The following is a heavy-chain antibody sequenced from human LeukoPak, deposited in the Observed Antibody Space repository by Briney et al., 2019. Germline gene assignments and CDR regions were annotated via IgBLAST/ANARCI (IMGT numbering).Heavy chain of an antibody. Sequence: SETLSLTCTVSGYSISSGYYWGWIRQPPGKGLEWIGSIYHSGSTYYNPSLKSRVTISVDTSKNQFSLKLSSVTAADTAVYYCARHTPYPTRYYGSGRYGHRGWFDPWGQGTLVTVSS. V-gene: IGHV4-38-2*02. CDR1: GYSISSGYY. D-gene: IGHD3-10*01. CDR3: ARHTPYPTRYYGSGRYGHRGWFDP. CDR2: IYHSGST. J-gene: IGHJ5*02.